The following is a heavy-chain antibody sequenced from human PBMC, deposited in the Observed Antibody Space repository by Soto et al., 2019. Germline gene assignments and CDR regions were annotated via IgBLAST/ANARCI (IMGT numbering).Heavy chain of an antibody. J-gene: IGHJ5*02. Sequence: TSETLSLTCAVYGGSFSGYYWSWIRQPPGKGLEWIGEINHSGSTNYNPSLKSRVTISVDTSKNQFSLKLSSVTAADTAVYYCARKSGQLATADWFDPWGQGTLVTVSS. D-gene: IGHD2-15*01. V-gene: IGHV4-34*01. CDR3: ARKSGQLATADWFDP. CDR1: GGSFSGYY. CDR2: INHSGST.